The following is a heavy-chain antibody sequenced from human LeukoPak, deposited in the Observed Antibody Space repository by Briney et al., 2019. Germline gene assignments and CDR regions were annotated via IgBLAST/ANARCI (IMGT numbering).Heavy chain of an antibody. J-gene: IGHJ6*02. Sequence: PGGSLRLSCAASGFTFSSYWMSWVRQAPGKGLEWVANIKQDGSEKYYVDSVKGRFTISRDNAKNSLYLQMNSLRAEDTAVYYCARIRPRPFGSSSGQPAYYYYGMDVWGQGPTVTVSS. CDR3: ARIRPRPFGSSSGQPAYYYYGMDV. D-gene: IGHD6-19*01. V-gene: IGHV3-7*01. CDR1: GFTFSSYW. CDR2: IKQDGSEK.